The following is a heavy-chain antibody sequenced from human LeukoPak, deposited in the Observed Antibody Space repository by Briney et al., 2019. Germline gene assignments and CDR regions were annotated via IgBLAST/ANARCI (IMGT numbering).Heavy chain of an antibody. V-gene: IGHV4-34*01. CDR3: ARGPPEGSSGYYYNY. D-gene: IGHD3-22*01. Sequence: ETLSLTCAVYGGSFSGYYWSWIRQPPGKGLEWIGEINHSGSTNYNPSLKSRVTISVDTSKNQFSLKLSSVTAADTAVYYCARGPPEGSSGYYYNYWGQGTLVTVSS. CDR1: GGSFSGYY. J-gene: IGHJ4*02. CDR2: INHSGST.